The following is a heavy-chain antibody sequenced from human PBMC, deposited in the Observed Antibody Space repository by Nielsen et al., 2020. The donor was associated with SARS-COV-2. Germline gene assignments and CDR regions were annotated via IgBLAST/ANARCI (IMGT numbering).Heavy chain of an antibody. D-gene: IGHD3-3*01. CDR1: GFTFSSCA. J-gene: IGHJ4*02. CDR2: ISGSGGST. Sequence: GGSLRLSCAASGFTFSSCAMSWVRQAPGKGLEWVSAISGSGGSTYYADSVKGRFTISRDNSKNTLYLQMNSLRAEDTAVYYCAKDGAIFGVGYGAYFDYWGQGTLVTVSS. CDR3: AKDGAIFGVGYGAYFDY. V-gene: IGHV3-23*01.